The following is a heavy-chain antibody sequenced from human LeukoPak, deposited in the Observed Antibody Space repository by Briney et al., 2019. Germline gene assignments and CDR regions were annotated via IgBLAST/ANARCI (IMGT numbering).Heavy chain of an antibody. CDR2: INHSGST. D-gene: IGHD3-9*01. CDR1: GGSFSGYY. J-gene: IGHJ4*02. Sequence: SETLSLTCAVYGGSFSGYYWSWIRQPPGKGLEWIGEINHSGSTNYNPSLKSRVTISVDTSKNQFSLKLSSVTAADTAVYYCARDRTYYDILTDYYSHYFDYWGQGTLVTVSS. CDR3: ARDRTYYDILTDYYSHYFDY. V-gene: IGHV4-34*01.